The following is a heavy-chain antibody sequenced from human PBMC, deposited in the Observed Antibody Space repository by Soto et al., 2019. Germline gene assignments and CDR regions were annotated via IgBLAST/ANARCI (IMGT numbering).Heavy chain of an antibody. CDR3: AKDQNGSGWYYFDX. J-gene: IGHJ4*02. Sequence: GGSLRLSCAASGFTFSSYAMSWVRQAPGKGLEWVSAISGSGGSTYYADSVKGRFTISRDNSKNTLYLQMNSLRAEETAVYYCAKDQNGSGWYYFDXWGPGTLLTVSS. D-gene: IGHD6-19*01. CDR1: GFTFSSYA. CDR2: ISGSGGST. V-gene: IGHV3-23*01.